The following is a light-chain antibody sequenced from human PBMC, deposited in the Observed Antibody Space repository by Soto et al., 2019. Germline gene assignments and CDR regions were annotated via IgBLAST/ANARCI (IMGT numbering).Light chain of an antibody. J-gene: IGKJ4*01. Sequence: EIVLTQSPATLSLSPGERATLSCRASQSVGTYFAWYQQKPGQAPRLLIYDASNRATGIPARFSGSGSETEFTLTISTLEPEDFAVYYCQQRRSWPLTFGGGNNVEIK. CDR2: DAS. CDR3: QQRRSWPLT. V-gene: IGKV3-11*01. CDR1: QSVGTY.